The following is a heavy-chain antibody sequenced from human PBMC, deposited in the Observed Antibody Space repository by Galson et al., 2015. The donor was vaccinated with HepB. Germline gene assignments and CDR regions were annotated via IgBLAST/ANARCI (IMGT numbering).Heavy chain of an antibody. CDR1: GYTFTSYD. V-gene: IGHV1-8*01. CDR3: ARERAYDYVWGSYRYFDY. J-gene: IGHJ4*02. Sequence: SVKVSCKASGYTFTSYDIDWVRQATGQGLEWMGWMNPNSGNTGYAQKFQGRVTMTRNTSISTAYMELSSLRSEDTAVYYCARERAYDYVWGSYRYFDYWGQGTLVTVSS. CDR2: MNPNSGNT. D-gene: IGHD3-16*02.